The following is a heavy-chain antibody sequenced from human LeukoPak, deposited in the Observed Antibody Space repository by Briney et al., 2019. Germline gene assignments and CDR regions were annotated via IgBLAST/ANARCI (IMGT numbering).Heavy chain of an antibody. D-gene: IGHD1-14*01. CDR1: GGSISVYY. Sequence: SETLSLTCTVSGGSISVYYWSWIRQPAGKGLEWIGRIYASGTTDYNPSLKSRVAMSVDTSKNLFSLKLSSVTAADTAVYYCARGLFLYRPNAFDIWGQGTMVTVSS. CDR3: ARGLFLYRPNAFDI. J-gene: IGHJ3*02. V-gene: IGHV4-4*07. CDR2: IYASGTT.